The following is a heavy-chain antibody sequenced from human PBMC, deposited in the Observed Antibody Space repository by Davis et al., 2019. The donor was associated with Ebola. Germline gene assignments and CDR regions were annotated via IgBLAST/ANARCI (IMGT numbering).Heavy chain of an antibody. CDR2: ISWNSGSI. CDR3: ARTAAGTGPFDY. J-gene: IGHJ4*02. V-gene: IGHV3-9*01. Sequence: PGGSLRLSCAASGFTFDDYAMHWVRQAPGKGLEWVSGISWNSGSIGYADSVKGRFTISRDNAKNSLYLQMNSLRAEDTALYYCARTAAGTGPFDYWGQGTLVTVSS. CDR1: GFTFDDYA. D-gene: IGHD6-13*01.